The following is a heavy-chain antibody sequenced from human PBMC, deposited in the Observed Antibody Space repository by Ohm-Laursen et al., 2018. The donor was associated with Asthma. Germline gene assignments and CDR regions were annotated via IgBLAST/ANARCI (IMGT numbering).Heavy chain of an antibody. CDR3: ARIGPEWELPGREYSLHH. D-gene: IGHD1-26*01. J-gene: IGHJ1*01. V-gene: IGHV3-21*01. CDR1: GYTFSRYS. CDR2: ISTASTFI. Sequence: SLRLSCAASGYTFSRYSIHWVRQFPGKGLEWVASISTASTFIYYADSVRGRFTTSRDNAKNLVYLQMDSLRVDDTALYYCARIGPEWELPGREYSLHHWGQGTQVTVSS.